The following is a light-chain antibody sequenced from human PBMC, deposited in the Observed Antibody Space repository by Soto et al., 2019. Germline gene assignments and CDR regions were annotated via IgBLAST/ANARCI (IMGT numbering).Light chain of an antibody. CDR2: DAS. V-gene: IGKV3-11*01. Sequence: EIVLTQAPATLSLSPGERATLSCRASQSVSSSLAWYQQKPGQAPRLLIYDASNRATGIPARFSGSRSGTDLTLTISSLEPEDFAVYYCEQRSNWPITFGQGTRLEIK. CDR1: QSVSSS. CDR3: EQRSNWPIT. J-gene: IGKJ5*01.